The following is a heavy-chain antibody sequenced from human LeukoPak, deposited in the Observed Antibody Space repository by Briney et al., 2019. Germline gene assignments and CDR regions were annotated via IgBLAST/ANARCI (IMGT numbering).Heavy chain of an antibody. D-gene: IGHD2-2*01. CDR1: GFTFSTYA. V-gene: IGHV3-64*02. J-gene: IGHJ4*02. Sequence: GGSLRLSCAASGFTFSTYAMHWVRQAPGKGLEYVSAISTNGDSTYYADSVKGRFTISRDNSKNTLFLQMGSLRADDMAVYYCTRWGSTSCYDYWGQGTLVTVSS. CDR2: ISTNGDST. CDR3: TRWGSTSCYDY.